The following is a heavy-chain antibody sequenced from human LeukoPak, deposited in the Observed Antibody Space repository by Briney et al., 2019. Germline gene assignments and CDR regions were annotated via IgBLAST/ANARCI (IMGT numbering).Heavy chain of an antibody. CDR3: ARDSIRQQLYYFDY. CDR1: GFTFSSYD. D-gene: IGHD6-13*01. V-gene: IGHV3-30*02. Sequence: GGSLRLSCAASGFTFSSYDMNWVRQAPGQGLKWLAFMQYDGSIKYSAASVKGRFTISRYNSKNTLYLQMDSLRADDTAVFFCARDSIRQQLYYFDYWGRGTLVTVSS. CDR2: MQYDGSIK. J-gene: IGHJ4*02.